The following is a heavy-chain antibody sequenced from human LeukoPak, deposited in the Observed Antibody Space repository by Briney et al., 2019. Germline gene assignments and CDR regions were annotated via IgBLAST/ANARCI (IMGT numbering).Heavy chain of an antibody. J-gene: IGHJ4*02. CDR3: AYRSSSSSYFDY. CDR2: INHSGST. D-gene: IGHD6-6*01. V-gene: IGHV4-39*07. CDR1: GGSISSGGYY. Sequence: PSETLSLTCTVSGGSISSGGYYWSWIRQPPGKGLEWIGEINHSGSTNYNPSLKSRVTISVDTSKNQFSLKLSSVTAADTAVYYCAYRSSSSSYFDYWGQGTLVTVSS.